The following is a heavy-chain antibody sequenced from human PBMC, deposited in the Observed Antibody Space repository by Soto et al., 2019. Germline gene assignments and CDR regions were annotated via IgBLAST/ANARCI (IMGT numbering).Heavy chain of an antibody. V-gene: IGHV4-39*01. CDR1: GGSISSSSNY. CDR2: IYYSGST. Sequence: SETLSLTCTVSGGSISSSSNYWGWIRQPPGKGLEWIGSIYYSGSTFYNPSLKSRVTISVDTSKNQFSLKLTSVTAADTAVFYCARLFPGAYDSYMDVWGKGTTVTVSS. D-gene: IGHD3-3*01. CDR3: ARLFPGAYDSYMDV. J-gene: IGHJ6*03.